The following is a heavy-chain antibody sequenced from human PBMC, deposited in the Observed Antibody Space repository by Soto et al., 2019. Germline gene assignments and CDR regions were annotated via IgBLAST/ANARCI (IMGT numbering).Heavy chain of an antibody. V-gene: IGHV4-34*01. J-gene: IGHJ6*03. CDR1: GGSFSDFH. Sequence: QVQLQQWGAGLLKPSETLSLTCAVYGGSFSDFHWSWIRQPPGKGLEWIGEIHHRGNTNYNPSLRSRVTMSVDTSQNQFSLKMISVTAADTAVYYCARTHYSFDVWDKGTTVTVSS. CDR2: IHHRGNT. CDR3: ARTHYSFDV.